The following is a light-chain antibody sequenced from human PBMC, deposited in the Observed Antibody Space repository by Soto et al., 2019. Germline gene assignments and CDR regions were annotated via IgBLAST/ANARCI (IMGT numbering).Light chain of an antibody. CDR2: AAS. J-gene: IGKJ3*01. CDR1: QGINSY. V-gene: IGKV1-9*01. Sequence: DIQLTQSPSFLSASVGDRVTITCRASQGINSYLAWYQQKPGKAPNLLIYAASTLQSGVPSRFSGSGSGTEFTLTISSLQPDDFATYYCQQLNNYPFTFGPGTKVDIK. CDR3: QQLNNYPFT.